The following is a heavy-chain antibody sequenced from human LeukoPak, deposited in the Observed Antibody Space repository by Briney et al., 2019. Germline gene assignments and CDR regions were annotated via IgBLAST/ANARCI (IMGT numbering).Heavy chain of an antibody. V-gene: IGHV4-59*01. CDR3: ARESKYTERYYYYYMDV. CDR1: GGSINSYY. CDR2: IYYSGST. J-gene: IGHJ6*03. D-gene: IGHD1-1*01. Sequence: PSETLSLTCTVSGGSINSYYWSWIRQPPGKGLEWIGYIYYSGSTNYSPSLKSRVTISVDTSKNQFSLKLSSVTAADTAVYYCARESKYTERYYYYYMDVWGKGTTVTVSS.